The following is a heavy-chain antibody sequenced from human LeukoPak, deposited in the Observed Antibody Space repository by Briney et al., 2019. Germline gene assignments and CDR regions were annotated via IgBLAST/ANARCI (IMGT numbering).Heavy chain of an antibody. J-gene: IGHJ4*02. Sequence: RPGGSLRLSCAASGFTFSSYAMSWVRQAPGKGLEWVSGINWNGGSTGYADSVKGRFTISRDNAKNSLYLQMNSLRAEDTALYYCARESVGATSPFDYWGQGTLVTVSS. CDR2: INWNGGST. CDR1: GFTFSSYA. CDR3: ARESVGATSPFDY. V-gene: IGHV3-20*04. D-gene: IGHD1-26*01.